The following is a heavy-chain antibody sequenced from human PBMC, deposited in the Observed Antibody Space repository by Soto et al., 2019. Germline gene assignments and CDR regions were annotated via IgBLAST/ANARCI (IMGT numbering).Heavy chain of an antibody. J-gene: IGHJ4*02. Sequence: QVQLEESGPGLVKPSETLSLTCTVSSGSISTYYWSWIRQPPGKGLEWIGYIYYRANTYYNPSLNSRLAISLATSKNQFSLRLSSVTAAATPVYYCARHPGYYDVLAGYSTYDFDYWCQGTLVSFSS. D-gene: IGHD3-9*01. CDR1: SGSISTYY. CDR3: ARHPGYYDVLAGYSTYDFDY. V-gene: IGHV4-59*08. CDR2: IYYRANT.